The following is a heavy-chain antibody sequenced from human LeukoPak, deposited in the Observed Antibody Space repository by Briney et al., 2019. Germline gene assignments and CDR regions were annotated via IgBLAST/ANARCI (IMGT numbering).Heavy chain of an antibody. CDR2: ISIGGGST. J-gene: IGHJ6*03. V-gene: IGHV3-23*01. Sequence: GGSLTLSCAASGFYFSNYAMSWVRQAPGKGLEWVSTISIGGGSTYYADSVKGRFTISRDDSKNTLYVQVNSLRAEDTAVYYCAKVLRFLENMDVWGKGTTVTVSS. CDR3: AKVLRFLENMDV. CDR1: GFYFSNYA. D-gene: IGHD3-3*01.